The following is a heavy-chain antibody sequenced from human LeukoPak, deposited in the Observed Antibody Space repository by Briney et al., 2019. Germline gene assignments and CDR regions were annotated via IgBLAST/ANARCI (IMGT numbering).Heavy chain of an antibody. D-gene: IGHD2-2*01. CDR2: IYHTGST. CDR3: ARGHCATTSCYSRY. CDR1: GYSISSGYY. V-gene: IGHV4-38-2*01. Sequence: KTSETLSLTCAVSGYSISSGYYWGWIRQPPGKGLEWIGSIYHTGSTYYNPSLKSRVTISLDTSKNQFSLKLSSVTATDTAVYYCARGHCATTSCYSRYWGQGTLVTVPS. J-gene: IGHJ4*02.